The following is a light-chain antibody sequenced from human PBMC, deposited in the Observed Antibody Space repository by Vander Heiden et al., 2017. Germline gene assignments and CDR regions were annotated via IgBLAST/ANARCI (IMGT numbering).Light chain of an antibody. CDR3: QQYGNSPRT. CDR1: QSVNNNY. CDR2: DAS. J-gene: IGKJ1*01. Sequence: EIVLTQSPGTLSLSPGERATLSCRASQSVNNNYLAWYHQKPGQAPRLLIYDASSRATGIPDRFSGSGSGTEYTLTISRLEPEDFAVYYCQQYGNSPRTFRQGTNVEI. V-gene: IGKV3-20*01.